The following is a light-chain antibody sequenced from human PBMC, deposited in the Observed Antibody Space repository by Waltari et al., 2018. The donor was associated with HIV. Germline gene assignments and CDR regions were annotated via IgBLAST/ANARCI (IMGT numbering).Light chain of an antibody. Sequence: DIRMTQSPSSLSASIGDRVTITCRASQDIRNSVAWFQQRPGKAPKLLLYSASKLESGVPSRFSGSGSGTDYSLTIRDLQSEDFATYYCQQYSSTPLTFGGGTTVEVK. CDR2: SAS. J-gene: IGKJ4*01. CDR1: QDIRNS. CDR3: QQYSSTPLT. V-gene: IGKV1-NL1*01.